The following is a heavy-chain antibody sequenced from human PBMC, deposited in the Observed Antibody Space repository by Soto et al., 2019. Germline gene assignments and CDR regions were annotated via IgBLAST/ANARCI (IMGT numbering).Heavy chain of an antibody. CDR2: IYYSGST. V-gene: IGHV4-59*08. Sequence: PSETLSLTCTVSGGSISSYYWSWIRQPPGKGLEWIGYIYYSGSTNYNPSLKSRVTISVDTSKNQFSLKLSSVTAADTAVYYCARHRTYYDILTGYHQEIYYFDYWGQGTLVTVSS. D-gene: IGHD3-9*01. J-gene: IGHJ4*02. CDR1: GGSISSYY. CDR3: ARHRTYYDILTGYHQEIYYFDY.